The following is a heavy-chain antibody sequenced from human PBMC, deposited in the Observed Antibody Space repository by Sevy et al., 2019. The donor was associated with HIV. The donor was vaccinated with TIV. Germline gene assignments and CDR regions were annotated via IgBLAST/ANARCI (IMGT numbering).Heavy chain of an antibody. CDR1: GFSVSRNH. CDR2: IDSDGTT. CDR3: ARRLSSGWYFDF. Sequence: EGSLRLSCAASGFSVSRNHINWVRQAPGKEQEWISVIDSDGTTQYADSVKGRFTISRDTSNNTVYLQVSSLRADDTAVYYCARRLSSGWYFDFWGQGTLVTVSS. D-gene: IGHD6-19*01. V-gene: IGHV3-53*01. J-gene: IGHJ4*02.